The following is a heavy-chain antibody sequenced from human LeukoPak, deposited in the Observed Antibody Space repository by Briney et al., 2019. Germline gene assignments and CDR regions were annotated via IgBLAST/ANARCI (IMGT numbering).Heavy chain of an antibody. D-gene: IGHD3-3*01. CDR3: ARPRNVDFWSGYYLGY. J-gene: IGHJ4*02. CDR2: ISYDGDNK. Sequence: GGSLRLSCAASGFTFRSYGMHWVRQAPGKGLEWVAVISYDGDNKYYADSVKGRFTISRDNSKNTLYLQMNSLRAEDTAVYYCARPRNVDFWSGYYLGYWGQGTLVTVSS. V-gene: IGHV3-30*03. CDR1: GFTFRSYG.